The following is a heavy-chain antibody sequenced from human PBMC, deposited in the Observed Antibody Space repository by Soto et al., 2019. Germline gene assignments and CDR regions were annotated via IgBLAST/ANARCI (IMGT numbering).Heavy chain of an antibody. CDR2: ISGSGGST. D-gene: IGHD6-19*01. CDR3: AASIGWDHAFDI. CDR1: GFTFSSYA. J-gene: IGHJ3*02. V-gene: IGHV3-23*01. Sequence: EVQLLESGGGLVQPGGSLRLSCAASGFTFSSYAMSWVRQAPGKGLEWVSVISGSGGSTYYADSVKGRFTISRDNSKNTLYLQMNSMRAEDTAVYSCAASIGWDHAFDILGQGTMVTVSS.